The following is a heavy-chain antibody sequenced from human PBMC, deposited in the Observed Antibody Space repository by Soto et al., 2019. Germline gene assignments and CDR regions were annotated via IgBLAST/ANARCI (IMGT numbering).Heavy chain of an antibody. CDR2: INAGNGNT. D-gene: IGHD3-9*01. CDR1: GYTFTSYA. J-gene: IGHJ4*02. V-gene: IGHV1-3*01. CDR3: ARDWRRGTDWLLSPGY. Sequence: GASVKVTCKASGYTFTSYAMRWVRQAPGQRLEWMGWINAGNGNTKYSQKFQGRVTITRDTSASTAYMELSSLRSEDTAVYYCARDWRRGTDWLLSPGYWGQGTLVTVSS.